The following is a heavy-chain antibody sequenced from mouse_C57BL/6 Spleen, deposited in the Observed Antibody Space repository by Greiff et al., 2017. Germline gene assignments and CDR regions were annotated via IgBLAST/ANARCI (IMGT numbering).Heavy chain of an antibody. Sequence: QVQLQQSGPGLVQPSQSLSITCTVSGFSLTSYGVHWVRQSPGKGLEWLGVIWSGGSTDYNAAFMSRLSITKDNSKSQVFFKMNSLQADDTAIYYCAKGDYGSSYDYFDYWGQGTTLTVSS. D-gene: IGHD1-1*01. CDR2: IWSGGST. J-gene: IGHJ2*01. CDR1: GFSLTSYG. V-gene: IGHV2-5*01. CDR3: AKGDYGSSYDYFDY.